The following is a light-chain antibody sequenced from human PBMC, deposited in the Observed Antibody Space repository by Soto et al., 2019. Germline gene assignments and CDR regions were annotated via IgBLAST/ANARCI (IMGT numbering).Light chain of an antibody. J-gene: IGLJ1*01. V-gene: IGLV1-51*01. Sequence: ELAEPASVVAVPGHRVTNTCSGSSSNIGGNSVSWYQQLPGTAPKLLIYDDNKRPSGIPDRFSGSKSGTSATLGITGFQTGDEADYYCGSWDSSLSAYVFGTGTKATV. CDR2: DDN. CDR3: GSWDSSLSAYV. CDR1: SSNIGGNS.